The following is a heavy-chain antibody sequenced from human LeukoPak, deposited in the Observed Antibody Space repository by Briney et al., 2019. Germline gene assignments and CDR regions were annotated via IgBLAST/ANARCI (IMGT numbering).Heavy chain of an antibody. D-gene: IGHD3-16*01. Sequence: GGSLRLSCAASGFPFSSYGMHWVRQAPGKGLEWVAVIWYDGSNKYYADSVKGRFTISRDNSKNTLYLQMNSLRAEDTAVYYCAREWGDGSLDYWGQGTLVTVSS. CDR2: IWYDGSNK. V-gene: IGHV3-30*19. CDR3: AREWGDGSLDY. J-gene: IGHJ4*02. CDR1: GFPFSSYG.